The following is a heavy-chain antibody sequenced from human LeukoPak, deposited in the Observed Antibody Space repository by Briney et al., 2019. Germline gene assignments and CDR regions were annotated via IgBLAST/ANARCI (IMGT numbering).Heavy chain of an antibody. Sequence: GASVKVSCKASGYTFTGYYMHWVRQAPGQGLEWMGWINPNSGGTNYAQKFQGRVTMIRDTSISTAYMELSRLRSDDTAVYYCARDTRVSSRRLNWFDPWGQGTLVTVSS. CDR2: INPNSGGT. D-gene: IGHD6-13*01. J-gene: IGHJ5*02. CDR1: GYTFTGYY. CDR3: ARDTRVSSRRLNWFDP. V-gene: IGHV1-2*02.